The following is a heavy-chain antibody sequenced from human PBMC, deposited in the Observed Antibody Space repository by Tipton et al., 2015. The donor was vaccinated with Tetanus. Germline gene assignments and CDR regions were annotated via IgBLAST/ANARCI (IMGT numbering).Heavy chain of an antibody. CDR1: GYTFTGQY. CDR3: ARDRGYYICFGMDG. D-gene: IGHD3-22*01. J-gene: IGHJ6*02. V-gene: IGHV1-2*02. Sequence: QVQLVQSGAEVKKPGASVKVSCKASGYTFTGQYMYWVRQAPGQGLEWMGWIDTNSGGTVYAQKFQGRVTKTRETSFSTAYMELSRLRSDEKAGYYCARDRGYYICFGMDGWGPGNTVTVPS. CDR2: IDTNSGGT.